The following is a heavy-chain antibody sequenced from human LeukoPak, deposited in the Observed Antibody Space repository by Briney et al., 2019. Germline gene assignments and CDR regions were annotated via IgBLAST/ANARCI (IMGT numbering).Heavy chain of an antibody. J-gene: IGHJ6*02. Sequence: GGSLRLSCAVSGFTFSSYWMHWVRQAPGKGLVWVSRINSDGSSTSYADSVKGRFTISRDNAKNTLYLQMNSLRAEDTAVYYCARWDYYYYYGMDVWGQGTTVTVSS. CDR2: INSDGSST. CDR1: GFTFSSYW. D-gene: IGHD3-16*01. V-gene: IGHV3-74*01. CDR3: ARWDYYYYYGMDV.